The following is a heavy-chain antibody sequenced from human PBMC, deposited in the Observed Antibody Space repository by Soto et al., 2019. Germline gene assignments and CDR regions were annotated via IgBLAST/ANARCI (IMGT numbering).Heavy chain of an antibody. CDR2: IYYSGST. J-gene: IGHJ4*02. CDR1: GGSISSYY. Sequence: SETLSLTCTVSGGSISSYYWSWIRQPPGKGLEWIGYIYYSGSTNYNPPLKSRVTISVDTSKNQFSLKLSSVTAADTAVYYCARERSSGCVDWGQGTLVTVSS. D-gene: IGHD6-19*01. V-gene: IGHV4-59*01. CDR3: ARERSSGCVD.